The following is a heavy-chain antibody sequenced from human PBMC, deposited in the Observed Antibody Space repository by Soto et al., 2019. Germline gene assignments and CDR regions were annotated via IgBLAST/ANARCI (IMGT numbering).Heavy chain of an antibody. CDR2: ISYDGSNK. V-gene: IGHV3-30*18. J-gene: IGHJ4*02. CDR1: GFSFSYYA. Sequence: QVQLVESGGGVVQPGRSLRLSCAASGFSFSYYAMHWVRRAPGKGLEWVALISYDGSNKFYADSVKGRFTISRDNSKNTLYLQMNGLRTEDTAVYYCAKTGRYYGDSPNDYWGRGTLVTVSS. CDR3: AKTGRYYGDSPNDY. D-gene: IGHD4-17*01.